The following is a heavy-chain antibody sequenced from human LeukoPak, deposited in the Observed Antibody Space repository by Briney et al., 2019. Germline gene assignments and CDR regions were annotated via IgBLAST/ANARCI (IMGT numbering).Heavy chain of an antibody. D-gene: IGHD3-9*01. CDR1: GYTFTSYG. Sequence: GASVKVSCKASGYTFTSYGISWVRQAPGQGLEWMGWISAYNGNTNYAQKLQGRVTMTTDTSTSTAYMELRSLRSDDTAAYYCARVRAPYYDILTGPTGYGMDVWGQGTTVTVSS. J-gene: IGHJ6*02. CDR2: ISAYNGNT. CDR3: ARVRAPYYDILTGPTGYGMDV. V-gene: IGHV1-18*01.